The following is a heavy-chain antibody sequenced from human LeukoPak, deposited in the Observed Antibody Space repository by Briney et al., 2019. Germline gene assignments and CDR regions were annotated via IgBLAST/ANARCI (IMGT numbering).Heavy chain of an antibody. CDR3: ARQDYSSPEGWFDP. J-gene: IGHJ5*02. CDR2: MYHSGIT. D-gene: IGHD6-13*01. CDR1: VGSITTTNYY. Sequence: SETLSLTCTVSVGSITTTNYYWAWIRQPPGRGLEWIVSMYHSGITYYNPSLKSRVTMSVDTSKDQFSLKLISVTAADTAVYYCARQDYSSPEGWFDPWGHGTLVTVSS. V-gene: IGHV4-39*01.